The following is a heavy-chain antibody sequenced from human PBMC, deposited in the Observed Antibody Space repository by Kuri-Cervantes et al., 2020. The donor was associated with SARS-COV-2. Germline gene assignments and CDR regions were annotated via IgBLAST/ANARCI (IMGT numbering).Heavy chain of an antibody. CDR1: GGTFSSYA. CDR3: VRSHMSSGTYNY. V-gene: IGHV1-69*13. D-gene: IGHD1-14*01. CDR2: IIPIFGTA. Sequence: SVKVSCKASGGTFSSYAISWVRQAPGQGLEWMGGIIPIFGTANYAQKFQGRVTITADESTSTAYVELSSLRSEDTAVYYCVRSHMSSGTYNYWGQGTLVTVSS. J-gene: IGHJ4*02.